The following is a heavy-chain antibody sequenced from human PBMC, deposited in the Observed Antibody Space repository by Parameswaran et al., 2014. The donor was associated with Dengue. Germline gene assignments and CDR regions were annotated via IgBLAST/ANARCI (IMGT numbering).Heavy chain of an antibody. CDR3: AKPRDGYNSFDI. V-gene: IGHV5-51*01. D-gene: IGHD5-24*01. CDR2: IYPGDSDT. J-gene: IGHJ3*02. Sequence: VRQAPGKGLEWMGIIYPGDSDTRYSPSFQGQVTISADKSISTAYLQWSSLKASDTAMYYCAKPRDGYNSFDIWGQGTMVTVSS.